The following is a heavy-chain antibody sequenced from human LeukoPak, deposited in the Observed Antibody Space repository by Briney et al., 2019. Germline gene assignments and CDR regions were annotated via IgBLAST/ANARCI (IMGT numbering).Heavy chain of an antibody. Sequence: ASVKVSCKASGYSFNDKYLHWVRQAPGQALEWMGSINPNSGGTNYAQKFQGRVTMTTDTSMSTAYMELSRLTSDDTAVYYCARAGGRSWFDPWGQGTLVTVSS. CDR2: INPNSGGT. CDR1: GYSFNDKY. CDR3: ARAGGRSWFDP. V-gene: IGHV1-2*02. J-gene: IGHJ5*02.